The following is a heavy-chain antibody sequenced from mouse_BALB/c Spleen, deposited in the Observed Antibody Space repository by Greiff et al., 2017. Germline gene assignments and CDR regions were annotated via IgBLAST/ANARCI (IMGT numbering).Heavy chain of an antibody. CDR1: GFTFSSYA. D-gene: IGHD1-2*01. Sequence: EVKLVESGGGLVKPGGSLKLSCAASGFTFSSYAMSWVRQTPEKRLEWVASISSGGSTYYPDSVKGRFTISRDNARNILYLQMSSLRSEDTAMYYCARWERDYYGSADWGQGTLVTVAA. CDR3: ARWERDYYGSAD. CDR2: ISSGGST. J-gene: IGHJ3*01. V-gene: IGHV5-6-5*01.